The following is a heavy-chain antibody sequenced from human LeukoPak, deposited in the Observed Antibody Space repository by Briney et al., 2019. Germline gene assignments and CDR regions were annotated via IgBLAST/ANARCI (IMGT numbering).Heavy chain of an antibody. V-gene: IGHV3-66*01. CDR2: IYSGGST. D-gene: IGHD6-13*01. J-gene: IGHJ4*02. CDR3: ARAGGTIAAAGPFDY. Sequence: GGSLRLSCAASGFTVSSNYMSWVRQPPGKGLEWVSVIYSGGSTYYADSVKGRFSISRDNSKNTLYLQMNSLRAEDTAVSYCARAGGTIAAAGPFDYWGQGTLVTVSS. CDR1: GFTVSSNY.